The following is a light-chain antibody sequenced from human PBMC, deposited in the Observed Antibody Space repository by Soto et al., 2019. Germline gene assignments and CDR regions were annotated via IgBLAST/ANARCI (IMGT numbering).Light chain of an antibody. CDR2: SAS. V-gene: IGKV1-9*01. CDR1: QALSNY. Sequence: DIQLTQSPAVLSSSLGDTVTISCRASQALSNYLAWYKQKPGKAPDLLIYSASTLQRGVPSRCRGSGSETEFSLTIRALQPEDFETYYCQQLNRYPLTFGGGTKVDIK. CDR3: QQLNRYPLT. J-gene: IGKJ4*01.